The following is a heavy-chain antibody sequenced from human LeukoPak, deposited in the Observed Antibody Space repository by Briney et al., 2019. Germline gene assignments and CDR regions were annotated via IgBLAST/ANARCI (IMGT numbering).Heavy chain of an antibody. V-gene: IGHV1-69*13. CDR2: IIPIFGTA. Sequence: ASVKVSCKASGGTFSSYAISWVRQAPGQGLEWMGGIIPIFGTANYAQKFQGRVTITADGSTSTAYMELSSLRSEDTAVYYCARVLSSELRYFDWLWPDAFDIWGQGTMVTVSS. CDR1: GGTFSSYA. J-gene: IGHJ3*02. CDR3: ARVLSSELRYFDWLWPDAFDI. D-gene: IGHD3-9*01.